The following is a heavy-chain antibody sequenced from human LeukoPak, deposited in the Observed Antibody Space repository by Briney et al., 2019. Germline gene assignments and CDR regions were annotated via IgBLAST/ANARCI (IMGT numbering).Heavy chain of an antibody. J-gene: IGHJ5*02. V-gene: IGHV4-4*07. CDR1: ARSVSRYY. CDR2: IYTSGST. CDR3: ASSGSSWYENWLDP. D-gene: IGHD6-13*01. Sequence: PSETLSLTCTVSARSVSRYYWNWLRQPAGKGLEWLGRIYTSGSTNYNPSLKSRVSMSVDTSKNQFSLKLSSVTAADTAVYYCASSGSSWYENWLDPWGPGTLVTVSS.